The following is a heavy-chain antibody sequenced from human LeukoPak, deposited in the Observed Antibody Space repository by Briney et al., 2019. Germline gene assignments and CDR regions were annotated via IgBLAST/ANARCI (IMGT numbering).Heavy chain of an antibody. CDR1: GFTFSSYW. CDR2: IYPGDSDT. CDR3: ARRDYGDSPFDY. J-gene: IGHJ4*02. D-gene: IGHD4-17*01. V-gene: IGHV5-51*01. Sequence: PGGSLRLSCAASGFTFSSYWMSWVRQAPGKGLEWMGIIYPGDSDTRYSPSFQGQVTISADKSISTAYLQWSSLKASDTAMYYCARRDYGDSPFDYWGQGTLVTVSS.